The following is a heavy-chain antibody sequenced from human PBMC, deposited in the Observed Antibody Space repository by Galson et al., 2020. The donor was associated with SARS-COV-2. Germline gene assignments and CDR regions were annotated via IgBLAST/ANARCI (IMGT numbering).Heavy chain of an antibody. V-gene: IGHV1-2*02. CDR2: INPNSGGT. D-gene: IGHD6-13*01. CDR1: GHTLRSYY. J-gene: IGHJ4*02. Sequence: ASVKVSCRASGHTLRSYYVNWVRQAPGQGLEWMGWINPNSGGTNYAQKFQGRVTMTRDTSISTAYMELSRLRSDDTAVYYCVSNLQSSSADIYWGQGTLVIVSS. CDR3: VSNLQSSSADIY.